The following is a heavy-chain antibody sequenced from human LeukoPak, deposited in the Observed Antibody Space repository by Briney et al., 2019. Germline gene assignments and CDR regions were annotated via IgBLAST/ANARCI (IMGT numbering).Heavy chain of an antibody. J-gene: IGHJ5*02. CDR3: ATYCSSTSCPYNWFDP. CDR1: GYTFTSYD. Sequence: ASVKVSCKASGYTFTSYDINWVRHATGQGLEWMGWMNPNSGNTGYAQKFQGRVTITRDTTISTAYMELSSLRSEDTAVYYCATYCSSTSCPYNWFDPWGQGTLVTVSS. V-gene: IGHV1-8*03. CDR2: MNPNSGNT. D-gene: IGHD2-2*01.